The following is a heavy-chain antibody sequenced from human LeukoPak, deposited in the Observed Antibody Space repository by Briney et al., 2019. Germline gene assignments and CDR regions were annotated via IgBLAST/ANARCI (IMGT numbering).Heavy chain of an antibody. Sequence: ASVKVSCKASGYTFTRNYMHWVRQAPGQGLEWMGVINPSGLWTSYAQKFQGRVTMTRDMSTSTDYMELNSLRAEDTAVYYCARVLGAYYYMDVWGKGTTVTISS. CDR2: INPSGLWT. CDR3: ARVLGAYYYMDV. V-gene: IGHV1-46*01. D-gene: IGHD3-16*01. J-gene: IGHJ6*03. CDR1: GYTFTRNY.